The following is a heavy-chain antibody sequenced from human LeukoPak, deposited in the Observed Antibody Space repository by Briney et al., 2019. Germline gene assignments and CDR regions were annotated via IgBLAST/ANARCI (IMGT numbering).Heavy chain of an antibody. V-gene: IGHV1-46*01. D-gene: IGHD3-22*01. J-gene: IGHJ6*02. Sequence: ASVKVSCKASGYTFTSYYMHWVRQAPGQGLEWMGIINPSGGSTSYAQKFQGRVTMTRDTSTSTVYMELSSLRSEDTAVYYCAGLTYYYDSSGYYYYYGMDVWGQGTTVTVSS. CDR3: AGLTYYYDSSGYYYYYGMDV. CDR1: GYTFTSYY. CDR2: INPSGGST.